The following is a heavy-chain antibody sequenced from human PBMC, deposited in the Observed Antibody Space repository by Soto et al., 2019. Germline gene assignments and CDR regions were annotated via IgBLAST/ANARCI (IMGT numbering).Heavy chain of an antibody. CDR2: IYYSGST. CDR1: GGSISSGDYY. CDR3: ATYGSGSYKPTTFDY. V-gene: IGHV4-31*03. D-gene: IGHD3-10*01. J-gene: IGHJ4*02. Sequence: QVQLQESGPGLVKPSQTLSLTCTVSGGSISSGDYYWSWIRQHPGKGLEWIGYIYYSGSTYYNPSLKGRVTISLDTSKNQFSLKLSSVTAADTAVYYCATYGSGSYKPTTFDYWGQGTLVTVSS.